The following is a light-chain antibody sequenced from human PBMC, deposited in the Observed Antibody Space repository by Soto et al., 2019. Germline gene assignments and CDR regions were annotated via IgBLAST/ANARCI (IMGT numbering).Light chain of an antibody. Sequence: DTVMTQSPDSLAVALGERATINCKSSQSVLYTSNNKNYLAWYQQKPGKAPKLLIYAASTLQSGVPSRFSGSGSGTEFTLTISSLQPEDFATYYCQQLNSYPLTFGGGTKVEIK. J-gene: IGKJ4*01. CDR2: AAS. V-gene: IGKV1-9*01. CDR3: QQLNSYPLT. CDR1: QSVLYTSNNKNY.